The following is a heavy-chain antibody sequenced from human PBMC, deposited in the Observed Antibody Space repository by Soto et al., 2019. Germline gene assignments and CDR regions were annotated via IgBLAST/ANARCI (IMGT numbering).Heavy chain of an antibody. V-gene: IGHV3-33*01. CDR2: VWYDGSNK. CDR1: GFTFSSYG. CDR3: ARVGCGGDCYFDD. Sequence: ESGGGVVQTGRSLRLSCAASGFTFSSYGMHWVRQAPGKGLEWVAVVWYDGSNKYYTDSVKGRFTISRDNFKNTLYLQMNGRRAEDTAGYYCARVGCGGDCYFDDWGQGTLGTVSS. J-gene: IGHJ4*02. D-gene: IGHD2-21*02.